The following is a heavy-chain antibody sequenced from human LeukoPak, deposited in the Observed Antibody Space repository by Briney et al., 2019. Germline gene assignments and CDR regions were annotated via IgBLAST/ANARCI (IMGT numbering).Heavy chain of an antibody. CDR1: GGSININTYY. D-gene: IGHD4-17*01. J-gene: IGHJ6*03. V-gene: IGHV4-39*07. CDR3: ARETDYGDYLGVLHYYYYYMDV. Sequence: PSETLSLTCTVSGGSININTYYWGWIRQPPGKGLEWIGSIYCSGSTYYNPSLKSRVTISVDTSKNQFSLKLSSVTAADTAVYYCARETDYGDYLGVLHYYYYYMDVWGKGTTVTISS. CDR2: IYCSGST.